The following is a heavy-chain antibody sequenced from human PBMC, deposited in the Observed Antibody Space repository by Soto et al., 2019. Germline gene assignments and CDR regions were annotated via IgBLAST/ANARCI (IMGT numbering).Heavy chain of an antibody. CDR1: GGSFSGYY. CDR3: ARDAFVVVPAAIVGYYYYYYMDV. V-gene: IGHV4-34*01. J-gene: IGHJ6*03. Sequence: SETLSLTCAVYGGSFSGYYWSWIRQPPGKGLEWMGEINHSGSTNYNPSLKSRVTISVDTSKNQFSLKLSSVTAADTAVYYCARDAFVVVPAAIVGYYYYYYMDVWGKGTTVTVSS. CDR2: INHSGST. D-gene: IGHD2-2*02.